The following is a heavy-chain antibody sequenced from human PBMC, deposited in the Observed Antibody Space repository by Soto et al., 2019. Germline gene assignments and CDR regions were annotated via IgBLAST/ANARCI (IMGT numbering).Heavy chain of an antibody. Sequence: QVQLVQSGAEVKKPGSSVKVSCKASGGTFSSYTISWVRQAPGQGLEWMGRIIPILGIANYAQKFQGRVTMTADKSTSTAYMELSSLRSEDTAVYYCARLSSSWLFDYWGQGTLVTVSS. D-gene: IGHD6-13*01. J-gene: IGHJ4*02. CDR1: GGTFSSYT. CDR3: ARLSSSWLFDY. V-gene: IGHV1-69*02. CDR2: IIPILGIA.